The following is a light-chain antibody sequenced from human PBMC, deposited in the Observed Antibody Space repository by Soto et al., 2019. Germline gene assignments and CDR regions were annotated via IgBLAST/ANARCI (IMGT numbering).Light chain of an antibody. CDR2: EVS. Sequence: LTQPASVSGSPGQSITISCTGTSSDVGGYDYVSWYQLHPVKAPKLMVFEVSNRPSGVSYRFSGSKSGNTASLTISGLQAEDEADYFCSSYSISTAYLFGTGTKVTVL. CDR3: SSYSISTAYL. J-gene: IGLJ1*01. CDR1: SSDVGGYDY. V-gene: IGLV2-14*01.